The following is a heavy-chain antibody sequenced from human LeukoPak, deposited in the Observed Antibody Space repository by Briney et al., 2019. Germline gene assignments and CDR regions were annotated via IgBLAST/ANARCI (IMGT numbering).Heavy chain of an antibody. D-gene: IGHD6-19*01. CDR3: ASQIAVAGQMYYYYYYGMDV. J-gene: IGHJ6*02. CDR2: IYYSGTT. Sequence: SETLSLTCTVSGGSISSYYWSWIRQPPGKGLEWIGFIYYSGTTNYNPSLESRVTISVDTSKNQFSLKLRSVTAADTAVYYCASQIAVAGQMYYYYYYGMDVWGQGTTVTVSS. CDR1: GGSISSYY. V-gene: IGHV4-59*08.